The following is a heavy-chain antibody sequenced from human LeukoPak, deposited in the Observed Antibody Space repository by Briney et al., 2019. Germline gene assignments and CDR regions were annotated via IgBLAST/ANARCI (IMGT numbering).Heavy chain of an antibody. CDR1: GGSFSGYY. V-gene: IGHV4-34*01. CDR2: INHSGST. Sequence: SETLSLTCAVYGGSFSGYYWSWIRQPPGKGLEWIGEINHSGSTNYNPSHKSRVTISVDTSKNQFSLKLSSVTAADTAVYYCARGPPWFDPWGQGTLVTVSS. CDR3: ARGPPWFDP. J-gene: IGHJ5*02.